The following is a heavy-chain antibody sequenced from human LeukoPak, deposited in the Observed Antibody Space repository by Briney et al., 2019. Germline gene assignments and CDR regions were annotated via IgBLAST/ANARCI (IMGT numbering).Heavy chain of an antibody. CDR3: AELGITMIGGV. CDR2: ISSIGSTI. V-gene: IGHV3-48*04. D-gene: IGHD3-10*02. J-gene: IGHJ6*04. CDR1: GFTFNKYS. Sequence: PGGSLRLSCAASGFTFNKYSMNWVRQAPGKGLEWVSYISSIGSTISYADSVKSRFDISRDNAKESLYLQMNSLRAEYTAVYYCAELGITMIGGVWGKGTTVTISS.